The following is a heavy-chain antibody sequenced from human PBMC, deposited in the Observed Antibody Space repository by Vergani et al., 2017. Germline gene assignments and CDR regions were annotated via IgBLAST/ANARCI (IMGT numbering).Heavy chain of an antibody. J-gene: IGHJ4*02. Sequence: VQLVQSGTAVKKPGASVKIACKTSGYTFTNHHLHWVRQAPGQGLEWMGTITPGGSTDYGPKFQGRATMTRDTSTRTVYMDLTGLRSDDTAMYSCARTSSISGSYYNGAWDYWGQGTLVVVSS. CDR3: ARTSSISGSYYNGAWDY. D-gene: IGHD3-10*01. CDR1: GYTFTNHH. V-gene: IGHV1-46*03. CDR2: ITPGGST.